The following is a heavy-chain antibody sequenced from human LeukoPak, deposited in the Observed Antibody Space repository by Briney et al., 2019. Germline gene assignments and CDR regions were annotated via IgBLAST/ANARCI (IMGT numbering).Heavy chain of an antibody. J-gene: IGHJ6*03. D-gene: IGHD6-19*01. Sequence: GASVKVSCKASGGTFSSYAISWVRQAPGQGLEWMGRIIPIFGTANYAQKFQGRVTITTDESTSTAYMELSSLRSEDTAVYYCARALLAVAGYYMDVWGKGTTVTVSS. CDR2: IIPIFGTA. V-gene: IGHV1-69*05. CDR3: ARALLAVAGYYMDV. CDR1: GGTFSSYA.